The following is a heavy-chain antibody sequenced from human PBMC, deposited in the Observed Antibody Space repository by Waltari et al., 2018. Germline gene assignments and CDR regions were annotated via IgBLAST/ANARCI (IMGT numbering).Heavy chain of an antibody. CDR2: VNPIGGKT. V-gene: IGHV1-46*01. CDR3: ARGGYSSVSDALNI. Sequence: QDLLVQSGAEVKKPGASVKISCKTSGYTFTSYYMHWVRQVPGQGLEWMGMVNPIGGKTISPQKFQGRFIMTRDMSTNTVYMEVYSLRSEDTAVYYCARGGYSSVSDALNIWGQGTMVTVSS. J-gene: IGHJ3*02. CDR1: GYTFTSYY. D-gene: IGHD6-25*01.